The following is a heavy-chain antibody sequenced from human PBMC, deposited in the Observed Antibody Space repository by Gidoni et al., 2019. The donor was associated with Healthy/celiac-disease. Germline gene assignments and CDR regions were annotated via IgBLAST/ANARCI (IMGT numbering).Heavy chain of an antibody. D-gene: IGHD3-22*01. Sequence: QVQLVESGGGVVQPGRSLRLSCAASGFTFSSYGMHWFRQAPGKGLEWVAFIRYDGSNKYYADSVKGRFTISRDNSKNTLYLQMNSLRAEDTAGYYCANGYYYDTPGTNAFDIWGQGTMVTVSS. V-gene: IGHV3-30*02. J-gene: IGHJ3*02. CDR2: IRYDGSNK. CDR1: GFTFSSYG. CDR3: ANGYYYDTPGTNAFDI.